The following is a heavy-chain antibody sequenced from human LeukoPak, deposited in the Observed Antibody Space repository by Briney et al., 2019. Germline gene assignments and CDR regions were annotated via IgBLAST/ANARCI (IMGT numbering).Heavy chain of an antibody. CDR3: ARDLMGIAYRGAFYY. V-gene: IGHV3-23*01. CDR1: GFTFSSYG. D-gene: IGHD6-13*01. CDR2: VSGSGGST. Sequence: GGSLRLSCAASGFTFSSYGMSWVRQAPGKGLEWVSAVSGSGGSTYYADSVKGRFTISRDNSKNSLYLQMNSLRAEDTAVYYCARDLMGIAYRGAFYYWGQGTLVTVSS. J-gene: IGHJ4*02.